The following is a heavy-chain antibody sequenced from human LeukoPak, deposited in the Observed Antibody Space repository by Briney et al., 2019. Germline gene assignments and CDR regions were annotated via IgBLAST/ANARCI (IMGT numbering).Heavy chain of an antibody. Sequence: GGSLRLSCAASGFTFSAYYMSWIRQAPGKGLEWVSYISSSSSTIYYADSVKGRFTISRDNAKNSLYLQMNSLRAEDTAVYYCAKDSGYEYSSSSLFGHGMDVWGQGTTVTVSS. CDR2: ISSSSSTI. CDR3: AKDSGYEYSSSSLFGHGMDV. CDR1: GFTFSAYY. D-gene: IGHD6-6*01. V-gene: IGHV3-11*04. J-gene: IGHJ6*02.